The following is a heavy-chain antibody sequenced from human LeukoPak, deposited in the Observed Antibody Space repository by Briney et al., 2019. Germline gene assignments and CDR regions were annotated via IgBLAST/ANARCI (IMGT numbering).Heavy chain of an antibody. D-gene: IGHD4-23*01. CDR3: ARQYGCNPFSLYYYYMDV. V-gene: IGHV4-39*01. CDR2: IYYSGST. CDR1: GGSISSSSYY. J-gene: IGHJ6*03. Sequence: ASETLSLTCTVSGGSISSSSYYWGWIRQPPGKGLEWIGSIYYSGSTYYNPSLKSRVTISVDTSKNQFSLKLSSVTAADTAVYYCARQYGCNPFSLYYYYMDVWGKGTTVTVSS.